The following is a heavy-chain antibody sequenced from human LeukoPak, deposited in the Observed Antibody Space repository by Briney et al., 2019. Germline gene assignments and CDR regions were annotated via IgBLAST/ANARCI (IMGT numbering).Heavy chain of an antibody. CDR2: MNPNSGNT. D-gene: IGHD6-13*01. V-gene: IGHV1-8*01. CDR3: ARGDSSSWYEGNRFDP. Sequence: ASVKVSCKASGYTFTSYDINWVRQATGQGLEWMGWMNPNSGNTGYAQKFQGRVTMTRDTSTSTVYMELSSLRSEDTAVYYCARGDSSSWYEGNRFDPWGQGTLVTVSS. CDR1: GYTFTSYD. J-gene: IGHJ5*02.